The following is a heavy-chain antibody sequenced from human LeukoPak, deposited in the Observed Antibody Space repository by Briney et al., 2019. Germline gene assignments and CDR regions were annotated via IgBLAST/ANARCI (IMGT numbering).Heavy chain of an antibody. Sequence: SETLSLTCTVSGYSISSGYYWGWIRQPPGKGLEWIGSIYHSGSTYYNPSLKSRVTISVDTSKNQFSLKLSSVTAADTAVYYCARDHAAAGTDYWGQGTLVTVSS. CDR2: IYHSGST. CDR1: GYSISSGYY. J-gene: IGHJ4*02. CDR3: ARDHAAAGTDY. D-gene: IGHD6-13*01. V-gene: IGHV4-38-2*02.